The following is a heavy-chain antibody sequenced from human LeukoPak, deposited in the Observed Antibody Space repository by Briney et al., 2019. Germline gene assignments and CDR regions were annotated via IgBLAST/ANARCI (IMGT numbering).Heavy chain of an antibody. CDR2: INHSGST. V-gene: IGHV4-34*01. J-gene: IGHJ4*02. CDR1: GGSFSGYY. D-gene: IGHD3-22*01. CDR3: ARVEYYYDFYYFDY. Sequence: SETLSLTCAVYGGSFSGYYWSWIRQPPGKGLEWIGEINHSGSTNYNPSLKSRVTISVDTSKNQFSLKLSSVTAADTAVYYCARVEYYYDFYYFDYWGQGTLVTVSS.